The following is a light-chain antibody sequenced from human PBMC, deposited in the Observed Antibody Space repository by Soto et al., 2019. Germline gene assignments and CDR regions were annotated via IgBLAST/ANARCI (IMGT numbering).Light chain of an antibody. CDR1: SSDVGGYNY. V-gene: IGLV2-14*01. CDR2: EVS. J-gene: IGLJ1*01. Sequence: QSALTQPASVSGSPGQSITISCTGTSSDVGGYNYVSWYQQHPGKAPKLMTYEVSNRPLGVSNRFSGSKSGNTASLTISGLQAEDEADYYCSSYTSSSPYVFGTGTKLTVL. CDR3: SSYTSSSPYV.